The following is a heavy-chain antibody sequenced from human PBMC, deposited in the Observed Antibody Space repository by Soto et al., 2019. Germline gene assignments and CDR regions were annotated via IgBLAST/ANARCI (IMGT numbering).Heavy chain of an antibody. J-gene: IGHJ5*02. CDR1: GFTFSTYA. CDR2: ISYDGRNE. CDR3: ARGRYSTTWNAGFHP. Sequence: GGSLRLSCAAFGFTFSTYAMHWVRQAPGKGLEWVAVISYDGRNEFYADSVKGRFSIFRDNSKNTLSLQVNSLRKEDTAVYYCARGRYSTTWNAGFHPWGQGALVTVSS. V-gene: IGHV3-30*04. D-gene: IGHD1-1*01.